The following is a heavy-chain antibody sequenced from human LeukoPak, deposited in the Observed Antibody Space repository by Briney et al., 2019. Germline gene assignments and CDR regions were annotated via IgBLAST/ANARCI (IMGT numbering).Heavy chain of an antibody. Sequence: GGSLRLSCAASGFTFSSYSVNWVRQAPGKGLEWVSSISSSRSYIYYADSVKGRFTISRDNAKNSLYLQMNSLRAEDTAVYYCARDVSGGSAALDYWGQGTLVTVSS. V-gene: IGHV3-21*01. CDR3: ARDVSGGSAALDY. J-gene: IGHJ4*02. CDR1: GFTFSSYS. D-gene: IGHD2-15*01. CDR2: ISSSRSYI.